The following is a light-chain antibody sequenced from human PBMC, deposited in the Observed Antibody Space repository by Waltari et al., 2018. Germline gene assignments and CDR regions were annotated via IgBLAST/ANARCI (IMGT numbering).Light chain of an antibody. CDR2: DAS. J-gene: IGKJ1*01. Sequence: DIQMTQSPSTLSASVGDRVTITCRASQSISSWLAWYQQKPGKAPKLLIYDASSLESGVPSRFSGSGSGTEFTLTISSLQAEDVAVYYCQQYYTVSRTFGQGTRVEIK. CDR1: QSISSW. V-gene: IGKV1-5*01. CDR3: QQYYTVSRT.